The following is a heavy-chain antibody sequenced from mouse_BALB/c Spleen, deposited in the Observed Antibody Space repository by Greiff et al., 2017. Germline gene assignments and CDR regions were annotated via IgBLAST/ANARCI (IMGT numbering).Heavy chain of an antibody. V-gene: IGHV1-69*02. J-gene: IGHJ2*01. CDR2: IYPSDSYT. Sequence: QVQLQQPGAELVRPGASVKLSCKASGYTFTSYWINWVKQRPGQGLEWIGNIYPSDSYTNYNQKFKDKATLTVDKSSSTAYMQLSSPTSEDSAVYYCTREFTDYWGQGTTLTVSS. CDR3: TREFTDY. CDR1: GYTFTSYW.